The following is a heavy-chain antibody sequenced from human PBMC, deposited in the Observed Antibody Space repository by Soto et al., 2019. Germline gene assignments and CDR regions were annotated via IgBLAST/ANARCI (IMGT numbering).Heavy chain of an antibody. CDR2: IIPIFGTA. V-gene: IGHV1-69*13. D-gene: IGHD3-10*01. CDR1: GGTFSSYA. CDR3: ASSDDGSVSYYNQNWFDP. J-gene: IGHJ5*02. Sequence: SVKVSCKASGGTFSSYAISWVRQAPGQGLEWMGGIIPIFGTANYAQKFQGRVTITADESTSTAYMELSSLRSEDTAVYYCASSDDGSVSYYNQNWFDPWGQGTLVTVSS.